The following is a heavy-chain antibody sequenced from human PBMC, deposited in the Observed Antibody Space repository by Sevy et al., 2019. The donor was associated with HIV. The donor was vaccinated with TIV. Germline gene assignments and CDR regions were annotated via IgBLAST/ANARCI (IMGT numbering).Heavy chain of an antibody. V-gene: IGHV3-15*01. CDR1: GFTXXNAW. CDR3: TTLXXIXXXXXXX. CDR2: IKRKTAGGTT. J-gene: IGHJ3*01. Sequence: GGSLRLSCAASGFTXXNAWMSWVRQAPGKGLEWVGRIKRKTAGGTTDYAAPVKDRFTISRDDSKNTLYLQMNILKIEDTAVYYCTTLXXIXXXXXXXWGXXTMVTVSS.